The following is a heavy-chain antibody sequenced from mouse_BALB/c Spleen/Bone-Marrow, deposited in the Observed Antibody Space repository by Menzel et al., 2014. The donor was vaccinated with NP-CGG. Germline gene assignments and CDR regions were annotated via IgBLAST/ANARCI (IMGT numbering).Heavy chain of an antibody. CDR1: GFNIKDTY. CDR3: ARSRDYGNSYYAMDY. V-gene: IGHV14-3*02. J-gene: IGHJ4*01. CDR2: IDPANGNT. Sequence: EVQLQESGAELVKPGASVKLSCTASGFNIKDTYMHWVKQRPEQGLEWIGRIDPANGNTKYDPKFQGKATITADTSSNTAYLQLSSLTSEDTAVYYCARSRDYGNSYYAMDYWGQGTSVTVSS. D-gene: IGHD1-1*01.